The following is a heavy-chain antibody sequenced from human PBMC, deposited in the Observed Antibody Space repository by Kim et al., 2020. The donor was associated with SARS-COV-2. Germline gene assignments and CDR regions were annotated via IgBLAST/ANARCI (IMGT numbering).Heavy chain of an antibody. V-gene: IGHV4-31*03. CDR1: GGSISSGGYY. J-gene: IGHJ6*02. CDR3: ARRGGLRSNYYYYGMDV. CDR2: IYYSGST. D-gene: IGHD4-17*01. Sequence: SETLSLTCTVSGGSISSGGYYWSWIRQHPGKGLEWIGYIYYSGSTYYNPSLKSRVTISVDTSKNQFSLKLSSVTAADTAVYYCARRGGLRSNYYYYGMDVWGQGTTVTVSS.